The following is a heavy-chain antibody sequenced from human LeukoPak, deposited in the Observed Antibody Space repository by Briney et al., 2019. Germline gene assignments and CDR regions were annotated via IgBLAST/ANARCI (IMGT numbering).Heavy chain of an antibody. J-gene: IGHJ5*02. CDR3: ATDGAGFDT. CDR1: GFTFDDYA. CDR2: INIGGTNT. Sequence: PGGSLRLSCAASGFTFDDYAMHWVRQAPGKGLEWLSYINIGGTNTHYADSVKGRFTISRDNAKKSLYLEMNNLRAEDTAVYYCATDGAGFDTWGQGVLVTVSS. V-gene: IGHV3-11*01.